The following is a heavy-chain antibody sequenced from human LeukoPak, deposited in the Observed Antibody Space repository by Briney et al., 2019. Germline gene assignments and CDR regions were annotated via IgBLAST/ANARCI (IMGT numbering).Heavy chain of an antibody. D-gene: IGHD1-26*01. J-gene: IGHJ5*02. Sequence: GGSLRLPCAASGFTFSGSAIHWVRQSSGKGLEWVGQIDKKDKGYATATAYAASVKGRFTISRDDSINTAYLQMKSLKTEDTALYYCTRDSGTYNWFDPWGQGTLVTVSS. CDR2: IDKKDKGYATAT. CDR3: TRDSGTYNWFDP. V-gene: IGHV3-73*01. CDR1: GFTFSGSA.